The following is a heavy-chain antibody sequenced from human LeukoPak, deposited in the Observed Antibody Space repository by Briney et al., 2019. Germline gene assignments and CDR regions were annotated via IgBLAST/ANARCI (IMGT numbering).Heavy chain of an antibody. CDR1: GFIFSSYA. CDR3: AKDPSYWDYDFWSGGYCDY. D-gene: IGHD3-3*01. J-gene: IGHJ4*02. Sequence: GGSLRLSCAASGFIFSSYALSWVRQAPGKGLEWVSAISGSGGSTYYADSVKGRFTISRDNSKNTLYLQMNSLRAEDTAVYYCAKDPSYWDYDFWSGGYCDYWGQGTLVTVSS. V-gene: IGHV3-23*01. CDR2: ISGSGGST.